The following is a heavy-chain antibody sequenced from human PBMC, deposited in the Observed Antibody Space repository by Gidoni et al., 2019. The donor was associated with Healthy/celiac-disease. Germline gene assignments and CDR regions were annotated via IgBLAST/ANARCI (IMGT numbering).Heavy chain of an antibody. D-gene: IGHD3-10*01. CDR1: GFTFSSYG. CDR2: IWYDGSNK. V-gene: IGHV3-33*01. J-gene: IGHJ4*02. Sequence: CPASGFTFSSYGMHWVRQAPGKGLEWVAVIWYDGSNKYYADSVKGRFTISRDNSKNTLYLQMNSLRAEDTAVYYCARERGGFDYWGQGTLVTVSS. CDR3: ARERGGFDY.